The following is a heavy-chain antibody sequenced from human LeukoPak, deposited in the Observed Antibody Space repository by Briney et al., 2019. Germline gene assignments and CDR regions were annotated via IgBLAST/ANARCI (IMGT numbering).Heavy chain of an antibody. D-gene: IGHD6-13*01. Sequence: PSQTLSLTCTVSSGSISSSNYYWSWIRQPAGKGLEWIGRIYSSGTINYNPSPESRITMSVDTSKNQFSLNLSSLTAADTAVYFCARGALVAAGNNFDYWGQGTLVTVSS. CDR2: IYSSGTI. CDR3: ARGALVAAGNNFDY. CDR1: SGSISSSNYY. J-gene: IGHJ4*02. V-gene: IGHV4-61*02.